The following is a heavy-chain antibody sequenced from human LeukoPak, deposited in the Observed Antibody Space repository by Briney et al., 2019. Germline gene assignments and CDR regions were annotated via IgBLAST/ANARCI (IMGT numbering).Heavy chain of an antibody. V-gene: IGHV3-30-3*01. CDR3: AKDLLSGAPYYFDY. Sequence: PGGSLRLSCAASGFSISAYEMHWVRQAPGKGLEWVAVISGDGNIQLYSDSVKGRFTISRDTSKTTLYLQMNSLRAEDTAVYYCAKDLLSGAPYYFDYWGQGTLVTVSS. CDR1: GFSISAYE. D-gene: IGHD1-26*01. J-gene: IGHJ4*02. CDR2: ISGDGNIQ.